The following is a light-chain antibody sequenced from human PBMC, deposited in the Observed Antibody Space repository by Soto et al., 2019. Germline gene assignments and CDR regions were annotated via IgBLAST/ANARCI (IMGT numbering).Light chain of an antibody. CDR3: QQSYSTPWT. CDR1: HSFSSC. Sequence: DIQMTQSPSSLSASVGDRVTITCRTSHSFSSCLNWYQQKPGKAPKLLIYAASSLESGVPSRFSGSGSGTEFTLTISSLQPEDCATYYCQQSYSTPWTFGQGTKVEIK. J-gene: IGKJ1*01. V-gene: IGKV1-39*01. CDR2: AAS.